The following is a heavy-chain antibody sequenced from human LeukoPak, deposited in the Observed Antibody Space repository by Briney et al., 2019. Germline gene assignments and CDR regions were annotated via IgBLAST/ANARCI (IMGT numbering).Heavy chain of an antibody. Sequence: GASVKVSCKTSGYTFTACYIHWVRQAPGQGLEWMGWINPNSGGTKYSQEFQGWVTMTRDTSISTTYMQLIGLTSDDTAVYYCARGYYDSGGPRLDFWGQGTLVTVSS. CDR1: GYTFTACY. J-gene: IGHJ4*02. CDR2: INPNSGGT. D-gene: IGHD3-22*01. CDR3: ARGYYDSGGPRLDF. V-gene: IGHV1-2*04.